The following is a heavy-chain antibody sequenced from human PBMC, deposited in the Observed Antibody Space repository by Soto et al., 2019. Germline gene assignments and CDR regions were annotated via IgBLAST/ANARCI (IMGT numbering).Heavy chain of an antibody. CDR3: ARDPLTSFDY. J-gene: IGHJ4*02. V-gene: IGHV4-4*07. D-gene: IGHD2-2*01. CDR2: IFSSGST. Sequence: NPSETLSLTCTVSGGSISSYYWSWIRQPAGKGLEWIGRIFSSGSTNYNPSLKSRVTMSVDTSKKQFSLKLRSVTAADTAVYYCARDPLTSFDYWGQGTLVTVSS. CDR1: GGSISSYY.